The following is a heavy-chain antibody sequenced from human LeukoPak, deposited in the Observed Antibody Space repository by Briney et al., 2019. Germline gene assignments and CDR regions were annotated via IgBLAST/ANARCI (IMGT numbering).Heavy chain of an antibody. Sequence: PGRSLRLSCAASGFTFSSYAMHWVRQAPGKGLEWVAFIRYDGSNKYYADSVKGRFTISRDNSKNTLYLQMNSLRAEDTAVYYCAKDYRYYGSGSHMDVWGKGTTVTISS. CDR3: AKDYRYYGSGSHMDV. CDR1: GFTFSSYA. D-gene: IGHD3-10*01. CDR2: IRYDGSNK. V-gene: IGHV3-30*02. J-gene: IGHJ6*03.